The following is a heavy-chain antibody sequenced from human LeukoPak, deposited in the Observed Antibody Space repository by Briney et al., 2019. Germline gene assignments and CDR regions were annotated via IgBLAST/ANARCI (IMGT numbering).Heavy chain of an antibody. D-gene: IGHD6-19*01. CDR2: IYSGGST. J-gene: IGHJ4*02. V-gene: IGHV3-53*01. Sequence: GGSLRLSCAASGFTVSSNYMSWVRQAPGKGLEWVSVIYSGGSTYYADSVKGRFTISRDNSKNTLYLQMNSLSPDDTAVYYCATTAVAGTFDYWGQGTLVTVSS. CDR1: GFTVSSNY. CDR3: ATTAVAGTFDY.